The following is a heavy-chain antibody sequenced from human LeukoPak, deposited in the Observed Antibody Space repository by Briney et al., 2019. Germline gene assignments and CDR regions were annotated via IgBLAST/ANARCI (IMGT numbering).Heavy chain of an antibody. D-gene: IGHD4-17*01. CDR3: ARLSTVTTSFDY. CDR1: GGSISSSSYY. J-gene: IGHJ4*02. V-gene: IGHV4-61*02. CDR2: IYTSGTT. Sequence: SETLSLTCTVSGGSISSSSYYWSWIRQPAGTGLEWIGRIYTSGTTHYNPSLKSRVTMSVDTSKNQLSLKLSSVTAADTAVYYCARLSTVTTSFDYWGQGTLVTVSS.